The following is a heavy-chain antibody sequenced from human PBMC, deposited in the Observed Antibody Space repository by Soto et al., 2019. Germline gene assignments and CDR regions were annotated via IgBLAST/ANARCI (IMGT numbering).Heavy chain of an antibody. D-gene: IGHD2-2*01. CDR1: GGSISSGGYY. Sequence: SETLSLTCTVSGGSISSGGYYWSWIRQHPGKGLEWIWYIYYSGSTYYNPSLKSRVTISVDTSKNQFSLKLSSVTAADTAVYYCASIGYCSSTSCPGNYYYYGMDVWGQGTTVTVSS. V-gene: IGHV4-31*03. J-gene: IGHJ6*02. CDR3: ASIGYCSSTSCPGNYYYYGMDV. CDR2: IYYSGST.